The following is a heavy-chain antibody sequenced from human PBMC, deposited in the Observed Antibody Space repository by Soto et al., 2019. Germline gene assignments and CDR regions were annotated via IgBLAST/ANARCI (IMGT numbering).Heavy chain of an antibody. D-gene: IGHD5-12*01. CDR3: ARNPILATEAVYYYYYGMDV. CDR2: IIPILGIA. J-gene: IGHJ6*02. CDR1: GCTFSSYT. Sequence: ASVKVSCKASGCTFSSYTISWVRQAPGQGLEWMGRIIPILGIANYAQKFQGRVTITADKSTSTAYMELSSLRSEDTATYYCARNPILATEAVYYYYYGMDVWGQGTTVTVSS. V-gene: IGHV1-69*02.